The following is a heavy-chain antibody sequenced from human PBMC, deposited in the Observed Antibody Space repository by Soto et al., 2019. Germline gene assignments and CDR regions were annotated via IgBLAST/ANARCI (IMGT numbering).Heavy chain of an antibody. D-gene: IGHD3-10*01. CDR2: IWYDGSNK. Sequence: GGSLRLSCAASGFTFSSYGMHWVRQAPGKGLEWVAVIWYDGSNKYYADSVKGRFTISRDNSKNTLYLQMNSLRAEDTAVYYCARHLRITMVRGAGTLRYWGQGTMVTVP. CDR3: ARHLRITMVRGAGTLRY. CDR1: GFTFSSYG. J-gene: IGHJ4*02. V-gene: IGHV3-33*01.